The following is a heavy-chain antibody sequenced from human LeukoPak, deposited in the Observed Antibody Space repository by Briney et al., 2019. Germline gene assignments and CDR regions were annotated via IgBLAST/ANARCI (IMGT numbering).Heavy chain of an antibody. D-gene: IGHD6-13*01. V-gene: IGHV4-39*07. CDR1: GGSISSSSYY. Sequence: PSETLSLTCTVSGGSISSSSYYWGWIRQPPGKGLEWIGSIYYSGSTYYNPSLKSRVTISVDTSKNQFSLKLSSVTAADTAVYYCARAYPGGGRQQLVRAVGAFDIWGQGTMVTVSS. J-gene: IGHJ3*02. CDR3: ARAYPGGGRQQLVRAVGAFDI. CDR2: IYYSGST.